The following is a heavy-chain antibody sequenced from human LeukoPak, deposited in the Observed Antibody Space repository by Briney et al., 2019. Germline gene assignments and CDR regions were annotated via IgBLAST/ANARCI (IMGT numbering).Heavy chain of an antibody. CDR1: GYTFIDYF. Sequence: GASVKVSCKTSGYTFIDYFIHWVRQAPGQGLERMGRLNPNNGDTYYAQDFQGRVTMTRDTSISTAYMELSRLTSDDTAVYYCARDLSSTSNWEFDYWGQGTLVTVSS. CDR2: LNPNNGDT. D-gene: IGHD7-27*01. CDR3: ARDLSSTSNWEFDY. J-gene: IGHJ4*02. V-gene: IGHV1-2*06.